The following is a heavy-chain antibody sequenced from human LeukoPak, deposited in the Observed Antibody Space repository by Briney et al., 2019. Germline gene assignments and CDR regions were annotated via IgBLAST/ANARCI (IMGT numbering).Heavy chain of an antibody. Sequence: GGSLRLSCAASGFTFSSYSMNWVRQAPGKGLEWVSSISSSSSYIYYADSVKGRFTISRDNAKNSLYLQMNSLRAEDTAVYYCARDLVVPAAAGAFDIWGQGTMATVSS. J-gene: IGHJ3*02. CDR3: ARDLVVPAAAGAFDI. CDR1: GFTFSSYS. V-gene: IGHV3-21*01. CDR2: ISSSSSYI. D-gene: IGHD2-2*01.